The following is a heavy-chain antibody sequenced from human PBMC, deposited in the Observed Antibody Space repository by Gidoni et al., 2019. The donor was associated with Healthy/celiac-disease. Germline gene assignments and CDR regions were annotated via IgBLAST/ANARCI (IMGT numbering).Heavy chain of an antibody. J-gene: IGHJ5*02. V-gene: IGHV4-34*01. CDR1: GGSFSGYY. D-gene: IGHD6-13*01. CDR3: ARGGGSSWYHRGWFDP. Sequence: QVQLQQWGAGLLKPSETLSLTCAVYGGSFSGYYWSWIRQPPGKGLEWIGEINHSGSTNYNPSLKSRVTISVDTSKNQFSLKLSSVTAADTAVYYCARGGGSSWYHRGWFDPWGQGTLVTVSS. CDR2: INHSGST.